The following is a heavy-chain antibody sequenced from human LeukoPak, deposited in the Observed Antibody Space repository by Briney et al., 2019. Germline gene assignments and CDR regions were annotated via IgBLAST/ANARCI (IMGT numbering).Heavy chain of an antibody. CDR3: ARGYAFDY. J-gene: IGHJ4*02. D-gene: IGHD3-16*01. V-gene: IGHV1-69*13. Sequence: SVKVSCKASGGTFSRYTLNWVRQAPGQGLEWMGGISPLFGSAKYAQKFQGRVTITADESTSTAYMELRSLRSEDTAVYYCARGYAFDYWGQGTPVTVSS. CDR1: GGTFSRYT. CDR2: ISPLFGSA.